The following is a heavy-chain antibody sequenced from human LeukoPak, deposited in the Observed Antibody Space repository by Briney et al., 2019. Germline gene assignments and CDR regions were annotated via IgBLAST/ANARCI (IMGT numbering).Heavy chain of an antibody. Sequence: SETLSLTCTVSGGSISSSSYYWGWIRQPPGKGLEWIGSIYYSGSTYYNPALKSRVTISVDTSKNQFSLKLSSVTAADTAVYYCARHGSSWYYFDYWGQGTLVTVSS. CDR3: ARHGSSWYYFDY. CDR1: GGSISSSSYY. D-gene: IGHD6-13*01. CDR2: IYYSGST. V-gene: IGHV4-39*01. J-gene: IGHJ4*02.